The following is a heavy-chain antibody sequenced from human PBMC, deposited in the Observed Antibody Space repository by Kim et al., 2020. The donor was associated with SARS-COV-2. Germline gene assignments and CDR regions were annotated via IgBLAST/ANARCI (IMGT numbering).Heavy chain of an antibody. CDR1: GYTFTNYA. J-gene: IGHJ5*02. CDR3: SRNQRCSGGTCYLPNWFDP. Sequence: KVSCKASGYTFTNYALHWVRQAPGQRLEWMGWINAGNGDTKYSQKFQDRVIITRDTSASTAYMELSSLRSEDTAVYYCSRNQRCSGGTCYLPNWFDPWGQGTLVTVSS. D-gene: IGHD2-15*01. CDR2: INAGNGDT. V-gene: IGHV1-3*01.